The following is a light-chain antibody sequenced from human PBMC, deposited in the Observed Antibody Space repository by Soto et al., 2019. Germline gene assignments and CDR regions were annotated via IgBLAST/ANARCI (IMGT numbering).Light chain of an antibody. J-gene: IGKJ1*01. V-gene: IGKV3-20*01. CDR1: QSVSSSY. CDR3: QQYGSPPCT. Sequence: EIVLTQSPGTLSLSPGERATLSCRASQSVSSSYLAWYQQKPGQAPRLLIYGASSRATGIPDRFSGSGSGTDFTLTISRLEPEDCAVYYCQQYGSPPCTFGQGTKVEI. CDR2: GAS.